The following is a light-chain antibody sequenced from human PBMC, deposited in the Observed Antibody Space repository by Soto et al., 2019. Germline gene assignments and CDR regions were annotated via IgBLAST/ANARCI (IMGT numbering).Light chain of an antibody. CDR3: AAWDDSLSGWV. J-gene: IGLJ3*02. CDR2: SNN. V-gene: IGLV1-47*02. Sequence: QSVLTQPPSASGTPGQRVTISCSGSSSNIGSNYVYWYHQLPGTAPKLVIYSNNQRPSGVPDRFSGSKSGTSASLAISGLRSEDEADYYCAAWDDSLSGWVFGGGTKLTVL. CDR1: SSNIGSNY.